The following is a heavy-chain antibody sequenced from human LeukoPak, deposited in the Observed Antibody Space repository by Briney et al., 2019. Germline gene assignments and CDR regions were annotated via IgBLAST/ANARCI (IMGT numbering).Heavy chain of an antibody. Sequence: SETLSVTCAVSGYSISSDYYWGWIRQPPGKGLEWIGSIYHSGSTYYNPFLKSRVTISVDTSKNQFSLKLSSVTAADTAVYYCARDRALFIPLDVWGKGTTVTVSS. CDR3: ARDRALFIPLDV. D-gene: IGHD2-21*01. CDR1: GYSISSDYY. J-gene: IGHJ6*04. CDR2: IYHSGST. V-gene: IGHV4-38-2*02.